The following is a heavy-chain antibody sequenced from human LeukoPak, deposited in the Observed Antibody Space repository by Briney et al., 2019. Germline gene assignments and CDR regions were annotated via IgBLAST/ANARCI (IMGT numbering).Heavy chain of an antibody. CDR3: AREGSGSYQDY. V-gene: IGHV4-39*07. D-gene: IGHD1-26*01. CDR2: IYYSGST. CDR1: GGSISSSSYY. J-gene: IGHJ4*02. Sequence: KPSETLSLTCTVSGGSISSSSYYWGWIRQPPGKGLEWIGSIYYSGSTYYNPSLKSRVTISVDTSKNQFSLKLSSVTAADTAVYYCAREGSGSYQDYWGQGTLVTVSS.